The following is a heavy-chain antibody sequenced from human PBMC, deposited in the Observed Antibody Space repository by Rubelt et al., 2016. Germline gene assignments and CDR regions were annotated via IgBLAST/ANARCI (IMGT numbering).Heavy chain of an antibody. CDR2: ISHDGSHE. J-gene: IGHJ4*02. CDR1: GLTFGSYA. CDR3: AKDSTWAFDF. V-gene: IGHV3-30*02. Sequence: GGSLRLSCAASGLTFGSYAIHWVRQAPGRGLEWLAFISHDGSHENYVDSVRGRFSISSDSSKNTLYLQMNNLRVEDSAVYNCAKDSTWAFDFWGQGTRVTVSS.